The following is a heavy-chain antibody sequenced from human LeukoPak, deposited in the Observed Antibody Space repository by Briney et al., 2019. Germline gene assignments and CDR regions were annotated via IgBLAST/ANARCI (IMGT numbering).Heavy chain of an antibody. CDR1: GFTFSSYS. CDR2: IRSSSRTI. Sequence: GGSLRLSCAASGFTFSSYSMNWVRQAPGKGLEWVSYIRSSSRTIYYADSVKGRFTISRDNAKNSLFLQMNSLRAEDTAVYYCAELGITMIGGVWGKGTTVTISS. V-gene: IGHV3-48*01. J-gene: IGHJ6*04. D-gene: IGHD3-10*02. CDR3: AELGITMIGGV.